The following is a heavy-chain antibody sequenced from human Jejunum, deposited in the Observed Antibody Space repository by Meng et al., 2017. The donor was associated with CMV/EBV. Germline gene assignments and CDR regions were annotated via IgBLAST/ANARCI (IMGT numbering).Heavy chain of an antibody. D-gene: IGHD6-19*01. V-gene: IGHV4-59*01. CDR3: ARGGDISETTAH. J-gene: IGHJ4*02. CDR2: IHNSGST. CDR1: GGAISASY. Sequence: TVSGGAISASYGSWIRQSPGKGLEWIGYIHNSGSTQYTPSLKSRVTMSIDTSKNQFSLKLRSVTAADTAVYYCARGGDISETTAHWGQGRLVTVSS.